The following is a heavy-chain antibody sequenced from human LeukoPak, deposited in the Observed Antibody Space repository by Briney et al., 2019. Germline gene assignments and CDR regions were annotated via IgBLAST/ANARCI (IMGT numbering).Heavy chain of an antibody. CDR2: INHSGST. CDR1: GGSFSGYY. CDR3: ARGGTFIALLRFLEWAKVDAFDI. V-gene: IGHV4-34*01. Sequence: PSETLSLTCAVYGGSFSGYYWSWIRQPPGHGLEWFGEINHSGSTNYNPSLKSRVTISVDTSKNQFSLKLSSVTAADTAVYYCARGGTFIALLRFLEWAKVDAFDIWGQGTMVTVSS. J-gene: IGHJ3*02. D-gene: IGHD3-3*01.